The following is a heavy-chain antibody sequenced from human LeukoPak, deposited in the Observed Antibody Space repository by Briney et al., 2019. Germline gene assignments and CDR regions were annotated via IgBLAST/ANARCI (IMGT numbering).Heavy chain of an antibody. J-gene: IGHJ4*02. CDR2: IASDGRDK. Sequence: PGRSLRLSCAASGFTFSSYAMHWVRQAPGKGLEWVTVIASDGRDKKYGDSVKGRFTISRDNSKNTVYLQMNSLRPEDTAVYYCAKDGTRGPAAYYFDNWGQGTLVTVSS. V-gene: IGHV3-30*04. CDR1: GFTFSSYA. D-gene: IGHD2-2*01. CDR3: AKDGTRGPAAYYFDN.